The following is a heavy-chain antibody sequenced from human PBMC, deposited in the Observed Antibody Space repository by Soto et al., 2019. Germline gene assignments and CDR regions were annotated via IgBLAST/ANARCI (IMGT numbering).Heavy chain of an antibody. V-gene: IGHV1-69*01. Sequence: QVQLVQSGAEVKKPGSSVKVSCKASGGTFSSYAISWVRQAPGQGLEWMGGIIPIFGTANYAQKFQGRVTITADESTSTAYMELSSLRSEDTAVYYCASREQLSLCYYYYYGMDVWGQGTTVTVSS. J-gene: IGHJ6*02. CDR1: GGTFSSYA. CDR3: ASREQLSLCYYYYYGMDV. D-gene: IGHD6-13*01. CDR2: IIPIFGTA.